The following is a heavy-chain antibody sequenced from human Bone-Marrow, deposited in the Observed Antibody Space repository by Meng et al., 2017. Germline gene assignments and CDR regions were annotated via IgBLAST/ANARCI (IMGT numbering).Heavy chain of an antibody. J-gene: IGHJ4*02. V-gene: IGHV3-23*01. CDR3: ATTQWFGNIPDYFDF. Sequence: EVQLLESGGDLVQPGGALRLSCEASGFTFSNYAMSWVRQAPGKGLEWISSLSGSGESTYNTDSVKGRFTISRDNSKSTLYLQMHSLRAEDTAIYYCATTQWFGNIPDYFDFWGQGTLVTVSS. CDR2: LSGSGEST. D-gene: IGHD3-10*01. CDR1: GFTFSNYA.